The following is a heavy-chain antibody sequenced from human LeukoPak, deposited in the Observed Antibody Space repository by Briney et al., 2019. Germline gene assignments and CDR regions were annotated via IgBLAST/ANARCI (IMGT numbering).Heavy chain of an antibody. CDR1: GFTFSSYA. J-gene: IGHJ6*03. V-gene: IGHV3-21*01. CDR3: AREECFGSRCYSSNPTWYFYYMDV. CDR2: ISSSSSYI. Sequence: GGSLRLSCAASGFTFSSYAMSWVRQAPGKGLEWVSSISSSSSYIYYADSVKGRFTISRDNAKNSLYLQMNSLRAEDTAVYYCAREECFGSRCYSSNPTWYFYYMDVWGKGTTVTVSS. D-gene: IGHD2-15*01.